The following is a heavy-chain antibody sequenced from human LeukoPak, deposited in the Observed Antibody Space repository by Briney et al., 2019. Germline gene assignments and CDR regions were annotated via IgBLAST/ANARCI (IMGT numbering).Heavy chain of an antibody. Sequence: GRSLRLSCAASGFTFSSYAMHWVRQAPGKGLEWVAVISYDGSNKDYADSVKGRFTISRDNSKNTLYLQMNSLRAEDTAVYYCARDVVVVVAGIEGYFDYWGQGTLVTVSS. CDR3: ARDVVVVVAGIEGYFDY. CDR1: GFTFSSYA. CDR2: ISYDGSNK. V-gene: IGHV3-30*04. J-gene: IGHJ4*02. D-gene: IGHD2-15*01.